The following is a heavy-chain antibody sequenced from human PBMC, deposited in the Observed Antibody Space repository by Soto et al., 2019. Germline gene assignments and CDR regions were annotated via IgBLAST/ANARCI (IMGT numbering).Heavy chain of an antibody. CDR3: AAGAGGGGY. CDR2: IYSGGYT. V-gene: IGHV3-53*01. Sequence: EVQLVESGGGLIQPGGSLRLSCAVSGFTVSNNYMSWVRQAPGKGLEGVSVIYSGGYTAYGDSVKGRFTISRDNSKNTLFLKMNRRRAAAAAVFCWAAGAGGGGYWGQGTLVTVSS. CDR1: GFTVSNNY. D-gene: IGHD3-10*01. J-gene: IGHJ4*02.